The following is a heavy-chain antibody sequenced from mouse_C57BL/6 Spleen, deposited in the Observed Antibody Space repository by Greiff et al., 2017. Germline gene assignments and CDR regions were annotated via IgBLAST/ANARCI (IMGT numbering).Heavy chain of an antibody. CDR2: IDPSDSYT. V-gene: IGHV1-59*01. J-gene: IGHJ2*01. CDR1: GYTFTSYW. D-gene: IGHD1-1*01. Sequence: QVQLQQPGAELVRPGTSVKLSCKASGYTFTSYWMHWVKQRPGPGLEWIGVIDPSDSYTNYNQKFKGKATLTVDTSSRTAYMQLSSLTSEDSAVYYCARSYGSSLYYFDYWGQGTTLTVSS. CDR3: ARSYGSSLYYFDY.